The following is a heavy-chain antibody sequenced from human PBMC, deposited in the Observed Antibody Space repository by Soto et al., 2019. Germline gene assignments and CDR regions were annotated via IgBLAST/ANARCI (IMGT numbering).Heavy chain of an antibody. V-gene: IGHV3-7*03. J-gene: IGHJ4*02. CDR3: ARSDSYDPYFDC. Sequence: EVQLVESGGGLVQSGGSLRLSCAASGFTFSNYWMSWVRQVPGKGLEWVANINQDGSEKNYVDSVRGRFTISRDNAKNSLYLQMNSLRAEDTAVYYCARSDSYDPYFDCWGQGTLVTVSS. CDR1: GFTFSNYW. CDR2: INQDGSEK. D-gene: IGHD5-18*01.